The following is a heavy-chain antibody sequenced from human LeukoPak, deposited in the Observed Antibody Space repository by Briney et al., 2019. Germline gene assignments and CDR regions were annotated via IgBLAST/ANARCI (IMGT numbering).Heavy chain of an antibody. CDR2: ISVHNGNT. D-gene: IGHD3-3*01. J-gene: IGHJ6*03. V-gene: IGHV1-18*01. Sequence: ASVKVSCKASGYTFTNYGISWVRQAPGQGLEWMGWISVHNGNTNYAQKLQGRVTMTRDTSISTAYMELSRLRSDDTAVYYCARPLYDFWRDGDYMDVWGKGTTVTVSS. CDR1: GYTFTNYG. CDR3: ARPLYDFWRDGDYMDV.